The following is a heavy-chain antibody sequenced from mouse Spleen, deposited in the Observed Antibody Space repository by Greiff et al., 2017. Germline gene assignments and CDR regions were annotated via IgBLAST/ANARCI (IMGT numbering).Heavy chain of an antibody. J-gene: IGHJ4*01. CDR1: GFTFSSFG. V-gene: IGHV5-17*02. D-gene: IGHD1-2*01. CDR2: ISSGSSTI. CDR3: ARSGAITTAYYAMDY. Sequence: EVQRVESGGGLVQPGGSRKLSCAASGFTFSSFGMHWVRQAPEKGLEWVAYISSGSSTIYYADTVKGRFTISRDNPKNTLFLQMTSLRSEDTAMYYCARSGAITTAYYAMDYWGQGTSVTVSS.